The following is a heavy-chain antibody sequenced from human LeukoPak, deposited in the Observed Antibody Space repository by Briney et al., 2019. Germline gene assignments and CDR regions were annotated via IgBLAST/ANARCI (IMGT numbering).Heavy chain of an antibody. CDR1: GFTVSSNY. CDR3: ARDWVVPAGFDP. Sequence: GGSLRLSCAASGFTVSSNYMSWVRQAPGKGLEWVSVIYSGGSTYYADSVKGRFTISRDNSKNTLYLQRNSLRAEDTAVYYCARDWVVPAGFDPWGQGTLVTVSS. J-gene: IGHJ5*02. V-gene: IGHV3-53*01. CDR2: IYSGGST. D-gene: IGHD2-2*01.